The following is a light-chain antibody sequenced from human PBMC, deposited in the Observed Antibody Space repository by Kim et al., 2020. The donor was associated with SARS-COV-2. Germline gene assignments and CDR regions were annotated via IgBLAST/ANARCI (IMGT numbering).Light chain of an antibody. CDR2: YDS. Sequence: PGKTARITCGGRSIGSKRVHWYQEKPGQAPVLVISYDSDRPSGIPERFSGSNSGNTATLTISRVEAGDEADYYCQVWDSSSDHRVVFGGGTKLTVL. CDR3: QVWDSSSDHRVV. CDR1: SIGSKR. J-gene: IGLJ2*01. V-gene: IGLV3-21*04.